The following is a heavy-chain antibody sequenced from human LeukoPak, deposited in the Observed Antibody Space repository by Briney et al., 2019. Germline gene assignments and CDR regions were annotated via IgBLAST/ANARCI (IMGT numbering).Heavy chain of an antibody. Sequence: PSETPSLTCAVYGGSFSDSYWSWIRQPPGKGLEWIGEINHSGSTNFKSSLKSRVTISVDTSKNQFSLKLSSVTAADTAVYFCARGSRYCSSISCYKYYYAMDVWGQGTTVTVSS. CDR2: INHSGST. J-gene: IGHJ6*02. CDR1: GGSFSDSY. D-gene: IGHD2-2*02. CDR3: ARGSRYCSSISCYKYYYAMDV. V-gene: IGHV4-34*01.